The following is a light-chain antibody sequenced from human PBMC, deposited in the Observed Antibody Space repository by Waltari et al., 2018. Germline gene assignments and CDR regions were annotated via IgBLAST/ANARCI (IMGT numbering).Light chain of an antibody. CDR1: QSISSW. J-gene: IGKJ3*01. Sequence: TCRASQSISSWLAWYQQKPVKAPKLLIYKASSLESGVPSRFSGSGSGTEFTLTISSLQPDDFATYYCQQYNNYPFTFGPGTKVDIK. V-gene: IGKV1-5*03. CDR3: QQYNNYPFT. CDR2: KAS.